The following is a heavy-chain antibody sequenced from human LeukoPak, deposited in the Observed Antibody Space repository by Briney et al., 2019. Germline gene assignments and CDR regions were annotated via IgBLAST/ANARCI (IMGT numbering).Heavy chain of an antibody. D-gene: IGHD1-26*01. V-gene: IGHV4-59*11. CDR3: ARVGSGSFRD. Sequence: SETPSLTCSVSGVSISSHYWSWIRQPPGKGLEWIGYIYNSGSANYNPSLKSRVTISIDTSNNQFSLNLTSVTPADTAVYYCARVGSGSFRDWGQGTLVTVSS. J-gene: IGHJ4*02. CDR2: IYNSGSA. CDR1: GVSISSHY.